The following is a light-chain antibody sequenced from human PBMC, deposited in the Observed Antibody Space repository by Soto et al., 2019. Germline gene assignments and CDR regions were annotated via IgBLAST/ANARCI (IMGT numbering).Light chain of an antibody. CDR1: QSVSSYY. CDR2: AAS. J-gene: IGKJ1*01. CDR3: QQCGSSPWT. Sequence: DIVLTQSPGPLSLSPGERATLSCRSSQSVSSYYLAWYQQKPGQAPRLIIYAASSRATGIPDRFSGGGSGTDFTLTISRLEPEDFAVYYCQQCGSSPWTFGQGTKVDIK. V-gene: IGKV3-20*01.